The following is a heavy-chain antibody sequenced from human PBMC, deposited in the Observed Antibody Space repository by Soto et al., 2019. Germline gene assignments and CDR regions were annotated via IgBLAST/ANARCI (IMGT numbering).Heavy chain of an antibody. V-gene: IGHV3-30-3*01. Sequence: QVQLVESGGGVVQPGGSLRLSCAASGFTFRNYAMHWVRQAPGKGLECLAVIAYDGSNAFYRDSVKGRFTISRDNSKNTLYLHLNSLRSEDTGVYYCARGEREDIIVVVGARPIEDGIDIWGEWTPGTVAS. CDR3: ARGEREDIIVVVGARPIEDGIDI. CDR2: IAYDGSNA. CDR1: GFTFRNYA. J-gene: IGHJ6*04. D-gene: IGHD2-15*01.